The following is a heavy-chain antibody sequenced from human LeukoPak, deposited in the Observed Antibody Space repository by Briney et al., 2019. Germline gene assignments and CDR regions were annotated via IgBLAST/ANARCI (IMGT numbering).Heavy chain of an antibody. Sequence: PGGSLRLSCAASGFTVSSNYMSWVRQAPGKGLEWVSISYSDSNTNYADSVKGRFTISRDTSQNTLSLQMNSLRAEDTAVYYCAKDLGMLRAFDIWGQGTMVTVSS. CDR3: AKDLGMLRAFDI. V-gene: IGHV3-53*01. CDR1: GFTVSSNY. CDR2: SYSDSNT. D-gene: IGHD2-8*01. J-gene: IGHJ3*02.